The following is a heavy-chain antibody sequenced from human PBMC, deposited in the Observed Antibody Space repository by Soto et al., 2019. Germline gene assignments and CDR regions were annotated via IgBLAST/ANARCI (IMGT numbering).Heavy chain of an antibody. J-gene: IGHJ4*02. CDR1: GGSINSYY. CDR2: IYYSGST. D-gene: IGHD2-15*01. CDR3: ARHGGSPVVDY. V-gene: IGHV4-59*08. Sequence: QVQLQESGPGLVKPSETLSLSCTISGGSINSYYWTWIRQPPGKGLEWIGYIYYSGSTNYNPSLQSRVTISRDTSKSQFSLKLSSVTAADTAVYYCARHGGSPVVDYWGQGTLVTVSS.